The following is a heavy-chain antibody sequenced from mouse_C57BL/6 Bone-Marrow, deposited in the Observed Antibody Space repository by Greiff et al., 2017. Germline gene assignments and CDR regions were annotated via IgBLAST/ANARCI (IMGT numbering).Heavy chain of an antibody. CDR2: FSNLAYSI. V-gene: IGHV5-15*01. Sequence: EVMLVESGGGLVQPGGSLKLSCAASGFTFSDYGMAWVRQAPRQGPEWVAFFSNLAYSIYYADHVTGSFPLSIDNASHTLYLELSSLRSEDTAIYCCARGWSDSAYWGQGTLVTVSA. J-gene: IGHJ3*01. CDR3: ARGWSDSAY. D-gene: IGHD1-1*02. CDR1: GFTFSDYG.